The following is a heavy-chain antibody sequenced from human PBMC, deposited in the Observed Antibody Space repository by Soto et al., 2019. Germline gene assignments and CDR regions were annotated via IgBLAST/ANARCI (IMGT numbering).Heavy chain of an antibody. Sequence: SETLSLTCTVSGGSINTFYWSRVRQPAGKGLEWIGRIFSSGSTSFNPSLESRVAMSVDTSKNHFSLNLSSVTAADMAVYYCAREGSYSAYNFAHGIQLWSFDFWGQGALVTVSS. CDR2: IFSSGST. CDR3: AREGSYSAYNFAHGIQLWSFDF. V-gene: IGHV4-4*07. CDR1: GGSINTFY. J-gene: IGHJ4*02. D-gene: IGHD5-12*01.